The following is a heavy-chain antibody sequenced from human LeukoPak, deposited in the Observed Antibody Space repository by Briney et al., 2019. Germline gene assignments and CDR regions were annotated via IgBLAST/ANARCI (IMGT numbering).Heavy chain of an antibody. J-gene: IGHJ4*02. D-gene: IGHD6-19*01. V-gene: IGHV4-39*07. Sequence: SETLSLTCTVSGGPISSSSYYWGWIRQPPGKGLEWIGSIYYSGSTYYNPSLKSRVTISVDTSKNQHSLKLSSVTAADTAVYYCAKTVAGKLVFGYWGQEILVTVSS. CDR1: GGPISSSSYY. CDR3: AKTVAGKLVFGY. CDR2: IYYSGST.